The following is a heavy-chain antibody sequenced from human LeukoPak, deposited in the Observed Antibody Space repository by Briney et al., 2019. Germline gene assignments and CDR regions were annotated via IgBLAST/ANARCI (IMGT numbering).Heavy chain of an antibody. D-gene: IGHD2-15*01. CDR1: GGSLSGFY. J-gene: IGHJ4*02. V-gene: IGHV3-23*01. Sequence: PSETLSLTCSVSGGSLSGFYWSWIRQAPGKGLEWVSAISNNGGYTYYADSVQGRFTISRDNSKSTLCLQMNSLRAEDTAVYYCAKQLGYCSDGSCYFPYWGQGTLVTVSS. CDR3: AKQLGYCSDGSCYFPY. CDR2: ISNNGGYT.